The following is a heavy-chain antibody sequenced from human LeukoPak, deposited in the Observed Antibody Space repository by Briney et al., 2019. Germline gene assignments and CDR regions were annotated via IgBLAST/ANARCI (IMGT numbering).Heavy chain of an antibody. D-gene: IGHD6-19*01. CDR2: IWYDGSNK. J-gene: IGHJ4*02. CDR1: AFRFSSYG. Sequence: GGSLRLSCAASAFRFSSYGMHWVRQAPGKGLEWVAVIWYDGSNKYYADSVKGRFTISRDNSKNTLYLQVNSLRAEDTAVYYCARGVEQWLDYWGQGTLVTVSS. CDR3: ARGVEQWLDY. V-gene: IGHV3-33*01.